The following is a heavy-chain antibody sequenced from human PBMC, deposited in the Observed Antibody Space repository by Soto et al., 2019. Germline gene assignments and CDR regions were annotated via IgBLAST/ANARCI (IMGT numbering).Heavy chain of an antibody. CDR2: ISGSGGST. V-gene: IGHV3-23*02. Sequence: EVQLLESGGGLVQPGGSLRLSCAASGFTFNTYAMSWVRQAPGKGLEWVSAISGSGGSTYYNPSLKSRVTISVDTSKNQFSLKLSSVTAADTAVYYCARGFDIRPLDVWGRGTTVTVSS. CDR1: GFTFNTYA. CDR3: ARGFDIRPLDV. J-gene: IGHJ6*02. D-gene: IGHD3-9*01.